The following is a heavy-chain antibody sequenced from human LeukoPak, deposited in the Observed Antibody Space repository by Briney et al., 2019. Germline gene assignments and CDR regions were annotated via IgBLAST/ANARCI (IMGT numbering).Heavy chain of an antibody. D-gene: IGHD3-22*01. CDR1: GYSISSGYY. V-gene: IGHV4-38-2*02. CDR3: AREFTEYYYDSSKASY. J-gene: IGHJ4*02. CDR2: IYHNGNT. Sequence: SETLSLTCAVSGYSISSGYYWAWIRQPPGKGLEWIGKIYHNGNTYYNPSLKGRVTISVDTSKNQFSLKLSSVTAADTALYYCAREFTEYYYDSSKASYWGRGTLVTVSS.